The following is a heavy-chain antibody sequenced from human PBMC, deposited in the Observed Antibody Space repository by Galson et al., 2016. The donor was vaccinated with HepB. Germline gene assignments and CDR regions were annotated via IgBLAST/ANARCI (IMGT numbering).Heavy chain of an antibody. V-gene: IGHV3-72*01. CDR2: SRNKPSSYTT. J-gene: IGHJ4*02. CDR3: ARNNNSTRYLDK. D-gene: IGHD2/OR15-2a*01. CDR1: GFTFSDYY. Sequence: SLRLSCAVSGFTFSDYYMDWVRQAPGKGLEWVSRSRNKPSSYTTEYAASVKGRFTISRDDSKNSLYLQMRSLRPEDTAVYYCARNNNSTRYLDKWGQGTPVTVSS.